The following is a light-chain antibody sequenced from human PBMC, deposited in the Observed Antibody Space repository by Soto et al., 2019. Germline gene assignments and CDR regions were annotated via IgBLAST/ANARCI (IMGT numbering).Light chain of an antibody. CDR2: DVA. V-gene: IGLV2-14*03. Sequence: QSVLTQPASVSDSPGQSITISCTGTSSDVGGSNFVSWYQQHPGKPPTLIIYDVANRPSGVSNRFSGSKSGSTASLIISRLQTEDEADYYCVSYTSSTTYVCGTGTKVTVL. CDR3: VSYTSSTTYV. CDR1: SSDVGGSNF. J-gene: IGLJ1*01.